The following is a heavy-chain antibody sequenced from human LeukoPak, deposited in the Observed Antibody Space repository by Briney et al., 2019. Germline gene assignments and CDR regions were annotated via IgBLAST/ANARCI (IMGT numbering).Heavy chain of an antibody. Sequence: SVKVSCKASGGTFSSYAISWVRQAPGQGLEWMGGIIPIFGTANYAQKFQGRVTITADESTSTAYMELSSLRSEDTAVYYCARDKSSSSWAFDYWGQGTLVTVSS. J-gene: IGHJ4*02. CDR1: GGTFSSYA. CDR3: ARDKSSSSWAFDY. V-gene: IGHV1-69*01. CDR2: IIPIFGTA. D-gene: IGHD6-13*01.